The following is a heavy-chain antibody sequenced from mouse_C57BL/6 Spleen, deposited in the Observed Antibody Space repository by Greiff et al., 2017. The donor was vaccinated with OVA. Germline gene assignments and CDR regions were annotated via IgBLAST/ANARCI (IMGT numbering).Heavy chain of an antibody. V-gene: IGHV5-17*01. Sequence: DVKLVESGGGLVKPGGSLKLSCAASGFTFSDYGMHWVRQAPEKGLEWVAYISSGSSTIYYADTVKGRFTISRDNAKNTLFLQMTSLRSEDTAMYYCARRYYSNYGYFDYWGQGTTLTVSS. CDR3: ARRYYSNYGYFDY. CDR2: ISSGSSTI. CDR1: GFTFSDYG. D-gene: IGHD2-5*01. J-gene: IGHJ2*01.